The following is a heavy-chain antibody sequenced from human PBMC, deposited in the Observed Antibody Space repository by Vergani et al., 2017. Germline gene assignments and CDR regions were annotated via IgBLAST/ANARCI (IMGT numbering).Heavy chain of an antibody. CDR1: GFTFSSYG. D-gene: IGHD3-3*01. Sequence: QVQLVESGGGVVQPGRSLRLSCAAPGFTFSSYGMHWVRQAPGKGLEWVAVIWYDGSNKYYADPVKGRFTISRDNSKNTLYLQMNSLRAEDTAVYYCARESRSGAPSAYFDYWGQGTLVTVSS. CDR2: IWYDGSNK. V-gene: IGHV3-33*01. CDR3: ARESRSGAPSAYFDY. J-gene: IGHJ4*02.